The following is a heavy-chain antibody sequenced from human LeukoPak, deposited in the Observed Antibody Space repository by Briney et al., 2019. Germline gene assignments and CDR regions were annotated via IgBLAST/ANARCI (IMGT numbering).Heavy chain of an antibody. Sequence: GGSLRLSCAASGFTFSSYGMSWVRQAPGKGLEWVSAISGSGGSTYYADSVKGRFTISRDNSKNTLYLQMNSLRAEDTAVYYCAKDHQYYDILTGLRYDAFDIWGQGTMVTVSS. CDR1: GFTFSSYG. J-gene: IGHJ3*02. CDR2: ISGSGGST. CDR3: AKDHQYYDILTGLRYDAFDI. D-gene: IGHD3-9*01. V-gene: IGHV3-23*01.